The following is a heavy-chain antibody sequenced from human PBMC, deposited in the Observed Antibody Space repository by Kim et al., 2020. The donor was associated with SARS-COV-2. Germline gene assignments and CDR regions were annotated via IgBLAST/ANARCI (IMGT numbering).Heavy chain of an antibody. CDR1: GGSLRSYY. CDR2: VDYSGRT. CDR3: SRDEMATWDYYGSGSY. J-gene: IGHJ6*03. Sequence: SETLSLTCSIAGGSLRSYYWSWIRQFPGKGLEWIGYVDYSGRTNYNPSLKSRGNISVDTSTNHFSLKLFSVTATDTAIYYCSRDEMATWDYYGSGSYWG. V-gene: IGHV4-59*01. D-gene: IGHD3-10*01.